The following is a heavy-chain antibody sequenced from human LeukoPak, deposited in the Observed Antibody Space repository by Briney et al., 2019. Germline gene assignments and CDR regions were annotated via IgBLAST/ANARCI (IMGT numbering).Heavy chain of an antibody. CDR3: ARDHSSSWYVFYFDY. Sequence: PGGSLRLSCAASGFTFSSYSMNWVRQAPGKGLEWVSYISSSSSTIYYADSVKGRFTISRDNAKNSLYLQMNSLRDEDTAVYYCARDHSSSWYVFYFDYWGQGTLVTVSS. J-gene: IGHJ4*02. CDR1: GFTFSSYS. D-gene: IGHD6-13*01. CDR2: ISSSSSTI. V-gene: IGHV3-48*02.